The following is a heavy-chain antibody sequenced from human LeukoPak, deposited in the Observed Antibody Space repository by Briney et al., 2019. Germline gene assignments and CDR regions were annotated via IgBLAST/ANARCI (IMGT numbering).Heavy chain of an antibody. D-gene: IGHD5-18*01. V-gene: IGHV1-24*01. Sequence: ASVKVSCKVSGYTLTELSMHWVRQAPGKGLEWMGGFGPEDGETIYAQKFQGRVTMTEDTSTDTAYVELSSLSSEDTAVYYCATTPNTAHYYYGMDVWGQGTTVTVSS. CDR2: FGPEDGET. J-gene: IGHJ6*02. CDR3: ATTPNTAHYYYGMDV. CDR1: GYTLTELS.